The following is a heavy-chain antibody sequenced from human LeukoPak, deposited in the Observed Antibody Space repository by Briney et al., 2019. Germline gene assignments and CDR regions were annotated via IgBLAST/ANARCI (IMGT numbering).Heavy chain of an antibody. CDR2: INHSGST. CDR1: GGSFSGYY. D-gene: IGHD3-10*01. CDR3: ARENTMVRGAFDAFDI. Sequence: KTSETLSLTCAVYGGSFSGYYWSWIRQPPGKGLEWIGEINHSGSTNYNPSLKSRVTILVDTSNNQFSLRLNSVTAADTAVYYCARENTMVRGAFDAFDIWGQGTMVTVSS. J-gene: IGHJ3*02. V-gene: IGHV4-34*01.